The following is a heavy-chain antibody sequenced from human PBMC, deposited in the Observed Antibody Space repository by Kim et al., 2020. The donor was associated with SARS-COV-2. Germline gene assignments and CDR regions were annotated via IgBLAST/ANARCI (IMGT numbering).Heavy chain of an antibody. CDR3: ARSSSGYYGPGAFDI. CDR2: IKQDGSEK. J-gene: IGHJ3*02. D-gene: IGHD3-22*01. Sequence: GGSLRLSCAASGFTFSSYWMSWVRQAPGKGLEWVANIKQDGSEKYYVDSVKGRFTISRDNAKNSLYLQMNSLRAEDTAVYYCARSSSGYYGPGAFDIWGQGTMVTVSS. V-gene: IGHV3-7*01. CDR1: GFTFSSYW.